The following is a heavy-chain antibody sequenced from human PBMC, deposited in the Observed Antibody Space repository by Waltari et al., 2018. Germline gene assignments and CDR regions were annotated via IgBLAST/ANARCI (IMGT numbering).Heavy chain of an antibody. Sequence: QVQLQESGPGLVKPSETLSLTCAVSGYSISSGYYWGWVRQPPGKGREWIGSIYHSGSTYYNPSLKSRVTISVDTSKNQFSLKLSSVTAADTAVYYCARDIRELGIFNWFDPWGQGTLVTVSS. J-gene: IGHJ5*02. CDR2: IYHSGST. CDR1: GYSISSGYY. CDR3: ARDIRELGIFNWFDP. V-gene: IGHV4-38-2*02. D-gene: IGHD1-7*01.